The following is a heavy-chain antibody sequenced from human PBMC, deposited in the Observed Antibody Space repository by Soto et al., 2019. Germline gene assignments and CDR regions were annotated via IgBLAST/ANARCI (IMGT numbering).Heavy chain of an antibody. D-gene: IGHD1-7*01. CDR2: IYYSGST. Sequence: SETLSLTCTVSGGSISSYYWSWIRQPPGKGLEWIGYIYYSGSTNYNPSLKSRVTISVDTSKNQFSLKLSSVTAADTAVYYCARDQAGTATGVFDYWGQGTLVTV. J-gene: IGHJ4*02. CDR1: GGSISSYY. CDR3: ARDQAGTATGVFDY. V-gene: IGHV4-59*01.